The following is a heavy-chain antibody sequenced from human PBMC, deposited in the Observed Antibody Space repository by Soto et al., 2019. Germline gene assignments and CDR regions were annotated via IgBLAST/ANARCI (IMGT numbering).Heavy chain of an antibody. D-gene: IGHD2-2*01. CDR2: IKSKTDGGTT. J-gene: IGHJ4*02. CDR1: GFTFSNAW. V-gene: IGHV3-15*01. CDR3: TTDRGTDPHIVVVPAAIDY. Sequence: GESLKISCAASGFTFSNAWMSWVRQAPGKGLEWVGRIKSKTDGGTTDYAAPVKGRFTISRDDSKNTLYLQMNSLKTEDTAVYYCTTDRGTDPHIVVVPAAIDYWGQGTLVTVSS.